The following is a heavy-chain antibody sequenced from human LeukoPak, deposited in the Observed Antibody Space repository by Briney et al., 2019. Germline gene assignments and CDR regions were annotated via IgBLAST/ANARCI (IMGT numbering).Heavy chain of an antibody. CDR3: ARDRIVPAAGYFQH. CDR2: ISAYNGNT. Sequence: ASVKVSCKASGYTFTSYGISWVRQAPGQGLEWMGWISAYNGNTNYAQKLQGRVTMTTDKSTSTAYVELRSLRSDDTAVYYCARDRIVPAAGYFQHWGQGTLVTVSS. D-gene: IGHD2-2*01. CDR1: GYTFTSYG. V-gene: IGHV1-18*01. J-gene: IGHJ1*01.